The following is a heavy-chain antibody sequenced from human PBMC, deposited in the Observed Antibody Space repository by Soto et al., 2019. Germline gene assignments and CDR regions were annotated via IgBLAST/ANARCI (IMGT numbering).Heavy chain of an antibody. Sequence: EVQLVETGGGLIQPGGSLRLSCSASGLSVSNNYMTWVRQAPGKGLEWVSVIFSGGNTYYADSVKGRFTISRDNSKNTLYLQMDSLRAEDTAVYHCTMLLPKYVSGWYYTDYWGQGTLVTVSS. CDR3: TMLLPKYVSGWYYTDY. CDR1: GLSVSNNY. CDR2: IFSGGNT. D-gene: IGHD6-19*01. V-gene: IGHV3-53*02. J-gene: IGHJ4*02.